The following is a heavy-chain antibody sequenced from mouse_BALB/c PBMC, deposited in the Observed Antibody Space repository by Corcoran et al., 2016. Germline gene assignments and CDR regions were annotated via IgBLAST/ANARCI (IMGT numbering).Heavy chain of an antibody. D-gene: IGHD2-4*01. J-gene: IGHJ4*01. CDR2: INTYTGEP. CDR1: GYTFTNYG. CDR3: AVYEYDAMDD. Sequence: QIQLVQSGPELKKPGETVKISCKASGYTFTNYGMNWVKQAPGKGLKWMGWINTYTGEPTYADDFKGRFAFSLETSASTAYLQINNLKNEETATYFCAVYEYDAMDDWGQGTSVTVSS. V-gene: IGHV9-3-1*01.